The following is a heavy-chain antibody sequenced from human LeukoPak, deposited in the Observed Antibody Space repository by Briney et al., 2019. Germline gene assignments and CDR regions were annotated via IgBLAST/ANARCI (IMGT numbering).Heavy chain of an antibody. Sequence: GASVKVSCKASGGTFASYAISWIRQAPGQGLEWMGGIIPVYGTGTYAQNFQGRVTITADESTAYMELSSLGSEDTAVYYCATDGRVFEYYYDSSDYFTFFDYWDQGTLVTVSS. CDR2: IIPVYGTG. V-gene: IGHV1-69*13. CDR3: ATDGRVFEYYYDSSDYFTFFDY. J-gene: IGHJ4*02. D-gene: IGHD3-22*01. CDR1: GGTFASYA.